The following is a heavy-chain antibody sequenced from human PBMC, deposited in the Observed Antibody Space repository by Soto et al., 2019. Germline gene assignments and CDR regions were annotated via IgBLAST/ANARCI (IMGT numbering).Heavy chain of an antibody. CDR3: VAVDYGDY. V-gene: IGHV1-3*05. CDR1: GYTFSSYA. D-gene: IGHD3-10*01. CDR2: VRGDNGNT. J-gene: IGHJ4*02. Sequence: QVQLVQSGAEEKMPGASVKVSCKASGYTFSSYAMHWVRQAPGQRLEWMGWVRGDNGNTRYTQKFQGRVTMTRDTSTSTAYMELRSLGSEDTAVYYCVAVDYGDYWGQGTLVSVSS.